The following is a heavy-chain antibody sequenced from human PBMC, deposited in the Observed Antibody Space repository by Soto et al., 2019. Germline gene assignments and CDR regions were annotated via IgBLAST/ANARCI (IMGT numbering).Heavy chain of an antibody. D-gene: IGHD1-7*01. CDR3: ARQVITGTTSWFDP. J-gene: IGHJ5*02. CDR1: GYSFTSYW. V-gene: IGHV5-51*01. Sequence: LGESLKISCKGSGYSFTSYWIGWARQMPGKGLEWMGIIYPGDSDTRYSPSFQGQVTTSADKSISTAYLQWSSLKASDTAMYYCARQVITGTTSWFDPWGQGTLVTVSS. CDR2: IYPGDSDT.